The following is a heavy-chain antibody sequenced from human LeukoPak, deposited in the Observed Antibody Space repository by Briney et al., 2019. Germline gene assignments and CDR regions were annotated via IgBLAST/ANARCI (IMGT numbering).Heavy chain of an antibody. D-gene: IGHD1-7*01. CDR2: IYYSGST. J-gene: IGHJ4*02. CDR1: GGSISSYY. CDR3: ARSELPRTNPGLLFDY. V-gene: IGHV4-59*01. Sequence: SSETLSLTCTVSGGSISSYYWSWIRQPPGKGLEWIGYIYYSGSTNYNPSLESRVTISVDTSKNQFSLKLSSVTAADTAVYYCARSELPRTNPGLLFDYWGQGTLVTVSS.